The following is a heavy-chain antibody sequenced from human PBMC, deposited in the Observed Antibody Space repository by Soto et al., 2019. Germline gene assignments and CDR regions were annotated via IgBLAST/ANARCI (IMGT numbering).Heavy chain of an antibody. V-gene: IGHV3-33*01. J-gene: IGHJ6*02. CDR1: GFTFSSYG. Sequence: QVQLVESGGGVVQPGRSLRLSCAASGFTFSSYGMHWVRQAPGKGLEWVAVIWYDGSNKYYADSVKGRFTISRDNSKNTLYLQMNSLRAEDTAVYYCARDTYSGSYSGGMDVWGQGTTVTVSS. CDR3: ARDTYSGSYSGGMDV. CDR2: IWYDGSNK. D-gene: IGHD1-26*01.